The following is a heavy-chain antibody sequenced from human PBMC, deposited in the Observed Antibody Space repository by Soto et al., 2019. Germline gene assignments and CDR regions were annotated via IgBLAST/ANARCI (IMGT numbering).Heavy chain of an antibody. J-gene: IGHJ5*02. D-gene: IGHD1-1*01. CDR1: GYTFTRSG. CDR3: ARDQSWHDLVWWFDP. CDR2: ISSYNGVT. V-gene: IGHV1-18*01. Sequence: RASVKVSCKASGYTFTRSGISWVRQAPGQGPEWMGWISSYNGVTDYAQKFKGRVTMTKDTSTSTVYMELSSLTSEDTAVYYCARDQSWHDLVWWFDPWGQGTLVTVSS.